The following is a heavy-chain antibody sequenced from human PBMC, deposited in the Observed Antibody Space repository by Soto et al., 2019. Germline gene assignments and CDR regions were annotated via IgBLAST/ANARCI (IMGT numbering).Heavy chain of an antibody. CDR1: GGSISSSSYY. CDR2: IYYSGST. Sequence: SETLSLTCTVSGGSISSSSYYWGWIRQPPGKGLEWIGSIYYSGSTYYNPSLKSRVTISVDTSKNQFSLKLSSVTAADTAVYYCARHRYYYDSSGYAHFDYWGQGTLVTSPQ. CDR3: ARHRYYYDSSGYAHFDY. J-gene: IGHJ4*02. D-gene: IGHD3-22*01. V-gene: IGHV4-39*01.